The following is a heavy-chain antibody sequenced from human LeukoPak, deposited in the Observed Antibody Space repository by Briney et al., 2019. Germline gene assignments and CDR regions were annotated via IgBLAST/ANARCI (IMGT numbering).Heavy chain of an antibody. D-gene: IGHD4-17*01. CDR2: IYYSGST. CDR3: ARLFYGDYGMGAFDI. Sequence: SETLSLTCTVSGGSISSYYWSWIRQPPGKGLEWIGYIYYSGSTNYNPSLKSRVTISVDTSKNRFSLKLSSVTAADTAVYYCARLFYGDYGMGAFDIWGQGTMVTVSS. V-gene: IGHV4-59*01. J-gene: IGHJ3*02. CDR1: GGSISSYY.